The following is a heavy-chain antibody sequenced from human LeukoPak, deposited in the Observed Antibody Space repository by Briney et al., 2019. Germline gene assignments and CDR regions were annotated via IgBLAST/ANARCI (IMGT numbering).Heavy chain of an antibody. Sequence: GESLEISCTASGYTFAHYWIGWVRQMPGKGLEWMGLIYPADADTRYSPSFQGQVTLSADKSMSTAYLHWSSLKASDTAVYYCARRGGSSSSVDFWGQGTLVIVSS. CDR3: ARRGGSSSSVDF. D-gene: IGHD6-6*01. CDR2: IYPADADT. CDR1: GYTFAHYW. J-gene: IGHJ4*02. V-gene: IGHV5-51*01.